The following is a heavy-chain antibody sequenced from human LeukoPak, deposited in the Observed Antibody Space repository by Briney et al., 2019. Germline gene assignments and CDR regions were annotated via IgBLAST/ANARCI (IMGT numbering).Heavy chain of an antibody. CDR3: ARRRGRAFDI. CDR2: IYYSGST. D-gene: IGHD2-15*01. V-gene: IGHV4-59*08. CDR1: GGSISGYY. Sequence: PSETLSLTCSVSGGSISGYYWSWIRQPPGKGLEWIGHIYYSGSTNYNPSLKSRVTISVDTSKNQFSLKLSSVTAADTAVYYCARRRGRAFDIWGQGTMVTVSS. J-gene: IGHJ3*02.